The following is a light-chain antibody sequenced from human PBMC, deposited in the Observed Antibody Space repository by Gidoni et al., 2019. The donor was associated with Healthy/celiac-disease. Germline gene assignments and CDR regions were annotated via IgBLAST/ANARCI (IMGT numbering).Light chain of an antibody. J-gene: IGLJ1*01. CDR2: DVS. CDR3: SSYTSSSTLPYV. V-gene: IGLV2-14*01. CDR1: SRDVGGNNS. Sequence: QSALTQPASVSGSPGQAIPISCPGTSRDVGGNNSVSWYQQHPGKSPKLMIYDVSNRPSGVSNRFSGSKSGNTASLTISGLQAEDEADYYCSSYTSSSTLPYVFGTGTKITVL.